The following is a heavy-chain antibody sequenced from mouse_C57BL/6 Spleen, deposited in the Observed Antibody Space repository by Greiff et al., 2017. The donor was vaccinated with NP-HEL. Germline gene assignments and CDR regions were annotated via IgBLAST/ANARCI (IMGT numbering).Heavy chain of an antibody. CDR3: ARDGIYDGYWYFDV. Sequence: EVKLVESEGGLVQPGSSMKLSCTASGFTFSDYYMAWVRQVPEKGLEWVANINYDGSSTYYLDSLKSRFIISRDNAKNILYLQMSSLKSEDTATYYCARDGIYDGYWYFDVWGTGTTVTVSS. V-gene: IGHV5-16*01. CDR1: GFTFSDYY. CDR2: INYDGSST. J-gene: IGHJ1*03. D-gene: IGHD2-3*01.